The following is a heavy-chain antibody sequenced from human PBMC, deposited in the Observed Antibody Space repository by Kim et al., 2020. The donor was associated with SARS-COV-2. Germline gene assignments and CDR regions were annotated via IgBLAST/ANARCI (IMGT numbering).Heavy chain of an antibody. V-gene: IGHV4-59*01. Sequence: SLKSRVTISVDTSKNQFSLKLSSVTAADTAVYYCARDSGGSLDYYYGMDVWGQGTTVTVSS. J-gene: IGHJ6*02. D-gene: IGHD3-16*01. CDR3: ARDSGGSLDYYYGMDV.